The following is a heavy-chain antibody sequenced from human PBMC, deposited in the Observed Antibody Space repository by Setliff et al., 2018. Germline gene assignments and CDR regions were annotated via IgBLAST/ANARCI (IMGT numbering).Heavy chain of an antibody. CDR1: GIDFRPHF. Sequence: PGGSLRLSCAVSGIDFRPHFMDWVRQAPGKGLEWVGRSKNKDNGYSTEYAASVKGRFTISRDESTKSQYLQMNSLKTEDTAVYYCALYNYGLPYWGQGTLVTVSS. CDR3: ALYNYGLPY. J-gene: IGHJ4*02. CDR2: SKNKDNGYST. V-gene: IGHV3-72*01. D-gene: IGHD5-18*01.